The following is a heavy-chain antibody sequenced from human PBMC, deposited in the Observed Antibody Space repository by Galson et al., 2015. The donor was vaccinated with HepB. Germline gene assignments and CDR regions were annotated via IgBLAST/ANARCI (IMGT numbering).Heavy chain of an antibody. Sequence: LSLTCTVSGGSISSSSYYWGWIRQPPGKGLEWIGSIYYSGSTYYNPSLKSRVTISVDTSKNQFSLKLSSVTAADTAVYYCAPQNLDWSHYYYGMDVWGQGTTVTVSS. D-gene: IGHD1-1*01. CDR3: APQNLDWSHYYYGMDV. CDR1: GGSISSSSYY. CDR2: IYYSGST. V-gene: IGHV4-39*01. J-gene: IGHJ6*02.